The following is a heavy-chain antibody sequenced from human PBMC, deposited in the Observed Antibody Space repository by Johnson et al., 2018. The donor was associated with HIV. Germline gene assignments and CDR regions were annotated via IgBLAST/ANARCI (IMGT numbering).Heavy chain of an antibody. D-gene: IGHD3-16*01. V-gene: IGHV3-11*01. CDR2: ISSSGSTI. J-gene: IGHJ3*02. CDR1: GFTFSDYY. CDR3: ASQVRGLRLGVDAFDI. Sequence: QVQLVESGGGLVKPGGSLRLSCAASGFTFSDYYMSWIRQAPGKGLEWVSYISSSGSTIYYADSVKGRFTISRDNAKNSLYLQMNKLRAEDTAVYFLASQVRGLRLGVDAFDIWGQGTMVTVSS.